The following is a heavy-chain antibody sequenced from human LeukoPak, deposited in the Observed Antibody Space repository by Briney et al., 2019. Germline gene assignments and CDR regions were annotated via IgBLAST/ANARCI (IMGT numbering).Heavy chain of an antibody. D-gene: IGHD6-19*01. CDR3: AKSVDSSGWTSGKIDY. Sequence: GGSLRLSCAASGFTFSSYAMSWVRQAPGKGLEWVSAISGSGGSTYYADSAKGRFTISRDNSKNTLYLQMNSLRAEDTAVYYCAKSVDSSGWTSGKIDYWGQGTLVTVSS. CDR1: GFTFSSYA. CDR2: ISGSGGST. J-gene: IGHJ4*02. V-gene: IGHV3-23*01.